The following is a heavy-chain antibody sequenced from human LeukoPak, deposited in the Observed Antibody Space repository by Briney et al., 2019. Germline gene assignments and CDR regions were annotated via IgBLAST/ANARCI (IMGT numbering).Heavy chain of an antibody. D-gene: IGHD6-13*01. Sequence: SETLSLTCTVSGYSITSAYYWGWIRQPPGKGLEWIGSFFLKGSTYYNPSLKSRVTISVDTSKNQFSLKLSSVTAADTAVYYCARIAAAGTVHWFDPWGQGTLVTVSS. CDR1: GYSITSAYY. CDR3: ARIAAAGTVHWFDP. CDR2: FFLKGST. V-gene: IGHV4-38-2*02. J-gene: IGHJ5*02.